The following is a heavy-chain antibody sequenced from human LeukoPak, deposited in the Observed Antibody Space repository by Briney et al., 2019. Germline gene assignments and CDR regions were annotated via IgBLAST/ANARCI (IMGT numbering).Heavy chain of an antibody. J-gene: IGHJ4*02. D-gene: IGHD1-1*01. CDR3: ARAVTTGSDNFDH. V-gene: IGHV3-23*01. CDR1: GLTFSDSR. CDR2: ISGTGGTT. Sequence: PGGSLRLSCAVSGLTFSDSRMSWVRQAPGKGLEWVSRISGTGGTTSYADSVKGRFTISRDNSKDTLYLQMSSLRAEDTAVYYCARAVTTGSDNFDHWGQGTLVTVSS.